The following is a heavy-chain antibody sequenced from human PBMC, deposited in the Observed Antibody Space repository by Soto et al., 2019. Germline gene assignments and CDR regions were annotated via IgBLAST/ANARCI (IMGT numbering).Heavy chain of an antibody. CDR2: IYHTGST. CDR3: ARGGRYYDTSGSSYYLDY. CDR1: GGSISSNIW. V-gene: IGHV4-4*02. J-gene: IGHJ4*02. D-gene: IGHD3-22*01. Sequence: QVQLQESGPGLVKPSGTLSLTCVVSGGSISSNIWWSWVRQPPGKGLEWIGEIYHTGSTSYNSTLKSRVSISVDESETHFSLRLNSVTAADTAVYYCARGGRYYDTSGSSYYLDYWGQGTLVTVSS.